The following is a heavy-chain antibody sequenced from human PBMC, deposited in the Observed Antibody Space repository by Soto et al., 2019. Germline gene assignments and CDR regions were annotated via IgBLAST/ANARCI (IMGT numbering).Heavy chain of an antibody. V-gene: IGHV4-59*01. CDR1: GVSITSYY. CDR2: VYHTGNT. J-gene: IGHJ4*02. D-gene: IGHD1-20*01. CDR3: AREQYNWKL. Sequence: SETLSLTCSVSGVSITSYYWTWIRHSPGKGLEWIGYVYHTGNTYYNPSLKSRVTISLDTSKNHVSLRLRSVTAADTAVYYCAREQYNWKLWGQGTLVTVSS.